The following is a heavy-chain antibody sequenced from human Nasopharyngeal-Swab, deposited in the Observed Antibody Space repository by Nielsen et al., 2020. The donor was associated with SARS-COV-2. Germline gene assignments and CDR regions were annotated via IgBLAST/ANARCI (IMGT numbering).Heavy chain of an antibody. D-gene: IGHD1-1*01. CDR1: GFAFSDSY. J-gene: IGHJ4*02. CDR2: ISGGSSDS. Sequence: GESLKISCVASGFAFSDSYMSWIRQAPEKGLEWLSYISGGSSDSNNADSVKGRFTISRDNTKNALYLQMNSLRAEDTAVYYCVKNSGRDGGYWGQGTLVTVSS. CDR3: VKNSGRDGGY. V-gene: IGHV3-11*03.